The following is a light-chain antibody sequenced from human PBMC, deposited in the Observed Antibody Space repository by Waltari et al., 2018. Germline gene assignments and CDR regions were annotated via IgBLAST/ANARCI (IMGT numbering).Light chain of an antibody. CDR1: QSIIKY. J-gene: IGKJ1*01. Sequence: EIVLTQSPGTLSLSPGERATLSCRASQSIIKYLAWYQKKPGQAPRILIYHTSIRAAGMRYRFSGSGSGTDFSLFISRLEPEGFAVYYCQHYVSLPATFGQGTKVEIK. V-gene: IGKV3-20*01. CDR2: HTS. CDR3: QHYVSLPAT.